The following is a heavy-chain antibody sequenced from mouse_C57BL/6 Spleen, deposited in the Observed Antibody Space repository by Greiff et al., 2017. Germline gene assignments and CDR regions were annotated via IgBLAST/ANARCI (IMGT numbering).Heavy chain of an antibody. CDR1: GYAFSSSW. J-gene: IGHJ2*01. CDR3: AREEGTDYVDY. CDR2: IYPGDGDT. V-gene: IGHV1-82*01. Sequence: QVQLKESGPELVKPGASVKISCKASGYAFSSSWMNWVKQRPGKGLEWIGRIYPGDGDTNYNGKFKGKATLTADKSSSTAYMQLSSLTSEDSAVYVCAREEGTDYVDYWGQGTTLTVSS.